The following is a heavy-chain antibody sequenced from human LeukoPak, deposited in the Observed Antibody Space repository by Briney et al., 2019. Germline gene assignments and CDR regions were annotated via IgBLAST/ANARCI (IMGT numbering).Heavy chain of an antibody. J-gene: IGHJ4*02. D-gene: IGHD3-10*01. CDR1: GGTFSSYA. Sequence: SVKVSCKASGGTFSSYAISWVRQAPGQGREWMGGIIPIFGTANYAQKFQGRVTITADKSTSTAYMELSSLRSEDTAVYYCASAAASYGSGSYVDYWGQGTLVTVSS. CDR3: ASAAASYGSGSYVDY. V-gene: IGHV1-69*06. CDR2: IIPIFGTA.